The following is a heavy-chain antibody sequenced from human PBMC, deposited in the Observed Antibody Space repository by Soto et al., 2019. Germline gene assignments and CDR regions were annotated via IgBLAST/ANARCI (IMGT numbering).Heavy chain of an antibody. V-gene: IGHV4-31*03. CDR1: GGSISSGGYY. CDR3: ARDRLGDSSSWSAAEFDL. D-gene: IGHD6-13*01. CDR2: IYYSGST. Sequence: QVQLQESGPGLVKPSQTLSLTCTVSGGSISSGGYYWSWIRQHPGKGLEWIGYIYYSGSTYYNPSLNSRVTISVDTSKNQFSLELSSVTAAATVVYYCARDRLGDSSSWSAAEFDLWGRGTLVTVSS. J-gene: IGHJ2*01.